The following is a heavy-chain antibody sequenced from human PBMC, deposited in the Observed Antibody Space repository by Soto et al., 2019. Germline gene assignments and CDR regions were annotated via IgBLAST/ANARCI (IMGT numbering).Heavy chain of an antibody. Sequence: EVHLVESGGGLVQSGGSLRLSCAASGFTFSNHWMNWVRQAPGKGLEWVASVKQDGSEIYYGESVKGRFTISRDNAKNSLFLQLNSLRAEDTAMYYCARDPGISSGWYYFDYWGQGTLVTVSS. CDR1: GFTFSNHW. D-gene: IGHD6-19*01. J-gene: IGHJ4*02. CDR3: ARDPGISSGWYYFDY. CDR2: VKQDGSEI. V-gene: IGHV3-7*05.